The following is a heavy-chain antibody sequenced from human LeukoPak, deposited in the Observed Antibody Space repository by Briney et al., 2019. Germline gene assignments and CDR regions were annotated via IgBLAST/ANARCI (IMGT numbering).Heavy chain of an antibody. CDR2: ISAYNGNT. CDR1: GYTFSSYG. D-gene: IGHD4-17*01. J-gene: IGHJ4*02. CDR3: ARGTYGDYAPNSCDY. Sequence: GASVKVSCKASGYTFSSYGISWVRQAPGQGLEWMGYISAYNGNTNYAQNFQGRVTMTTDTSTSTAYMELRSLRSDDTAVYYCARGTYGDYAPNSCDYWGQGTLVTVSS. V-gene: IGHV1-18*01.